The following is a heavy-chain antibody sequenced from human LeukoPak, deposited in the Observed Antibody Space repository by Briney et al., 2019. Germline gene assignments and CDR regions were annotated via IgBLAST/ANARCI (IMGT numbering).Heavy chain of an antibody. CDR2: IRQDGSAQ. Sequence: GGSLRLSCAASGFTFSDYYMNWVRQAPGKGLELVANIRQDGSAQFYADSVKGRFTISRDNAKNSLYLQMNSLRDEDTAVYYCAKDRGWYCSGDTCWWGFDYWGQGTLVTVSS. J-gene: IGHJ4*02. CDR1: GFTFSDYY. CDR3: AKDRGWYCSGDTCWWGFDY. V-gene: IGHV3-7*01. D-gene: IGHD2-15*01.